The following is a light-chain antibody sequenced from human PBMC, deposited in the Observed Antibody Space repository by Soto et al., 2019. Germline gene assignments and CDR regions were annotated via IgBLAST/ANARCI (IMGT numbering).Light chain of an antibody. J-gene: IGKJ5*01. CDR2: GAS. CDR3: QQHGTSPIT. Sequence: EVVLTQSPATLSLSPGERATLSCRAGQSISSDLAWYQQKPGQAPRLLVYGASSRATGIPDRFSGSGSGTDFTLTISRLEPEDFAVYYCQQHGTSPITFGQGTRLEI. V-gene: IGKV3-20*01. CDR1: QSISSD.